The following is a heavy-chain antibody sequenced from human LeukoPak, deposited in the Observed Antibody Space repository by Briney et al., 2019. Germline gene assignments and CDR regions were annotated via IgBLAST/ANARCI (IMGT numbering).Heavy chain of an antibody. D-gene: IGHD3-22*01. Sequence: SETLSLTCTVSGGSISSYYWSWIRQPPGKGLEWIGYIYYSGSTNYNPSLKSRVTISVDTSKNQFSLKLSSVTAADTAVYYCARDPPDYYDSSGFDYWGQGTLVTVSS. V-gene: IGHV4-59*12. CDR1: GGSISSYY. CDR2: IYYSGST. J-gene: IGHJ4*02. CDR3: ARDPPDYYDSSGFDY.